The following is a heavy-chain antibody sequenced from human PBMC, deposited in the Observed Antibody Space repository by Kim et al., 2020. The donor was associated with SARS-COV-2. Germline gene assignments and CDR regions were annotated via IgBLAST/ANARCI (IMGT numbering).Heavy chain of an antibody. J-gene: IGHJ6*02. Sequence: GGSLRLSCAASGFTFSTYAMSWVRQAPGKGLEWVSGISGGGGTDYADSVKGRFTISRDNSKNTLFLQMNSLRAEDTAVYYCAKDLKQQLAIYYYYGLDVWGQGTTVTVSS. CDR2: ISGGGGT. CDR1: GFTFSTYA. CDR3: AKDLKQQLAIYYYYGLDV. D-gene: IGHD6-13*01. V-gene: IGHV3-23*01.